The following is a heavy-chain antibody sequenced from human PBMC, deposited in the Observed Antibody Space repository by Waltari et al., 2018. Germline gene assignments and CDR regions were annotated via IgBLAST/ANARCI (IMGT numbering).Heavy chain of an antibody. CDR1: GGSISSHY. D-gene: IGHD5-12*01. CDR3: ARDPSGYVNDAFDI. J-gene: IGHJ3*02. V-gene: IGHV4-59*11. CDR2: IYDIVST. Sequence: QVQLQESGPGLVKPSETLSLTCTASGGSISSHYWSWTRQPPGKGLEWIGYIYDIVSTNYNPYLRSRVTISVDTSKNQFSLKLSSVTAADTAVYYCARDPSGYVNDAFDIWGQGTMVTVSS.